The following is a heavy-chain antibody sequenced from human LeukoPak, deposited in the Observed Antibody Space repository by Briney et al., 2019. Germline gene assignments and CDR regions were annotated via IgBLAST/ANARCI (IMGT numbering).Heavy chain of an antibody. CDR2: IWRTGDWT. Sequence: GGSLRLSCTASGFIFRGYVMSWVRQAPGKGPEWVAAIWRTGDWTHYVDSVKGRFTISRDNSKNTLYLEMNGLTVADTAIYYCTKDRHDYGDYAFDSWGQGTLVTVSS. J-gene: IGHJ4*02. CDR3: TKDRHDYGDYAFDS. V-gene: IGHV3-23*05. CDR1: GFIFRGYV. D-gene: IGHD4-17*01.